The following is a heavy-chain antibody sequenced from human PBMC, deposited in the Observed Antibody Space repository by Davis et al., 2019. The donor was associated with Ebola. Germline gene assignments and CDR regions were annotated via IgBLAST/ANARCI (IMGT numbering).Heavy chain of an antibody. CDR2: ISSSSSYI. Sequence: GGSLRLSCAASAFTFSSYSMNWVRQAPGKGLEWVSSISSSSSYIYYADAVKGRFTISRDNAKNSLYLQMNSLRAEDTAVYYCARGREVWVQGVSHFDYWGQGTLVTVSS. V-gene: IGHV3-21*01. CDR3: ARGREVWVQGVSHFDY. CDR1: AFTFSSYS. J-gene: IGHJ4*02. D-gene: IGHD3-10*01.